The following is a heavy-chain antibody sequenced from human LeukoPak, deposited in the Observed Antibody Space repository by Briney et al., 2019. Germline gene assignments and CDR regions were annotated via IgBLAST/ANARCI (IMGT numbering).Heavy chain of an antibody. D-gene: IGHD6-19*01. CDR1: GGSISSYY. CDR2: IYYSGST. J-gene: IGHJ3*02. CDR3: AAYSSGYHDAFDI. Sequence: SETLSLTCTVSGGSISSYYWSWIRQPPGKGLEWIGYIYYSGSTNYNPSLKSRVTISVDTSKNQFSLKLSSVTAADTAVYYCAAYSSGYHDAFDIWGQGTMVTVSS. V-gene: IGHV4-59*08.